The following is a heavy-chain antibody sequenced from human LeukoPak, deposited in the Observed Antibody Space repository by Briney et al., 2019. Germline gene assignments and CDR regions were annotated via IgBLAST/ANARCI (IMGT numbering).Heavy chain of an antibody. D-gene: IGHD1-26*01. J-gene: IGHJ6*02. CDR2: ISAYNGNT. V-gene: IGHV1-18*01. CDR3: ARDSPTRGGARDYYYGMDV. CDR1: GYTFTSYG. Sequence: ASVKVSCKASGYTFTSYGISWVRQAPGQGLEWMGWISAYNGNTNYAQKLQGRVTMTTDTSTSTAYMELRSLRSDDTAVYYCARDSPTRGGARDYYYGMDVWGQGTTVTVSS.